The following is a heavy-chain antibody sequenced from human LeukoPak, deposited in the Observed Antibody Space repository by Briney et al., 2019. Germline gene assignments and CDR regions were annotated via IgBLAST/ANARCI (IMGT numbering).Heavy chain of an antibody. D-gene: IGHD6-13*01. Sequence: SETLSLTCTVSGGSISSYYWSWIRQPPGKGLEWIGYIYYSGSTYYNPSLKSRVTISVDTSKNQFSLKLSSVTAAGTAVYYCARHFSSSWFPYYLDYWGQGTLVTVSS. CDR1: GGSISSYY. V-gene: IGHV4-59*08. J-gene: IGHJ4*02. CDR3: ARHFSSSWFPYYLDY. CDR2: IYYSGST.